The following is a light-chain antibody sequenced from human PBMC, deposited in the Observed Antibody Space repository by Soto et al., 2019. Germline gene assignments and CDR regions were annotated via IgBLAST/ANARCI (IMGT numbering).Light chain of an antibody. Sequence: QSALTQPAPVSGSPGQSITISCTGTSSDVGSYNLFSWYQQHPGKAPKLMTYEGSKRPSGVSNRFSGSKSGNTASLTISGLQAEEEADYYCCSYAGSSTPVVFGGGTKLTVL. CDR1: SSDVGSYNL. J-gene: IGLJ2*01. V-gene: IGLV2-23*01. CDR3: CSYAGSSTPVV. CDR2: EGS.